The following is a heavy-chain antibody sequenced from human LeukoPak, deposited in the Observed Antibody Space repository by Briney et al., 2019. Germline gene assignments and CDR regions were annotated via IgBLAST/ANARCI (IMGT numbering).Heavy chain of an antibody. CDR3: ARDPPSLRGGGFSALDC. Sequence: PGGSLRLSCTASGFTFSTYGMSWVGQAPGKGLEWVANIKQDGSEKYYVDSVKGRFTISRDNAKNSLYLEMNSLRGEDTAVYYCARDPPSLRGGGFSALDCWGQGTLVTVSS. D-gene: IGHD2-15*01. J-gene: IGHJ4*02. CDR1: GFTFSTYG. CDR2: IKQDGSEK. V-gene: IGHV3-7*05.